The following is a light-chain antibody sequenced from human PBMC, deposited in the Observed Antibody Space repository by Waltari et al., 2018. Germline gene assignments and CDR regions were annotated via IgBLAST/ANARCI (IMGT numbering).Light chain of an antibody. Sequence: AVVTQEPSLTVSPGGTVTLTCGSSAGAVTRRHYPSWFQQKSGQAPRRLIFDTNSKDSSTPARFSGSLPGARAALTLSGAQREDEAEYFCLLTYSGAVVFGGGTKLTVL. CDR1: AGAVTRRHY. CDR2: DTN. CDR3: LLTYSGAVV. V-gene: IGLV7-46*01. J-gene: IGLJ2*01.